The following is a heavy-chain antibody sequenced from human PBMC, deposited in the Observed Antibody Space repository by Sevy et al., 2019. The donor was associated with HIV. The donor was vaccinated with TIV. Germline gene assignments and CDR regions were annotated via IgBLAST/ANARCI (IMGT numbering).Heavy chain of an antibody. J-gene: IGHJ6*02. V-gene: IGHV3-30-3*01. D-gene: IGHD5-18*01. CDR2: ISYDGSNK. CDR3: ARGDVDTAMVTTRYYYGMDV. CDR1: GFSFSSYA. Sequence: GGSLRLSCAASGFSFSSYAMHWVGQAPGKGLESVAVISYDGSNKYYADSVKGRFTISRDNSKNTLYLQMNSLRAEDTAVYYCARGDVDTAMVTTRYYYGMDVWGQGSTVTVSS.